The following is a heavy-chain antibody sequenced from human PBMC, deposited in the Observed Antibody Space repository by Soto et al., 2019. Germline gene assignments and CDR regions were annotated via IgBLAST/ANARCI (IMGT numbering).Heavy chain of an antibody. D-gene: IGHD6-19*01. CDR3: ARPNRYSCCWTGPPSYYFAY. J-gene: IGHJ4*02. V-gene: IGHV4-39*01. CDR1: GGSISSSSYY. Sequence: PSETLSLTCTVSGGSISSSSYYWGWIRQPPGKGLEWIGSIYYSGSTYYNPSLKSRVTISVDTSKNQFSLKLSSVTAADTAVYYCARPNRYSCCWTGPPSYYFAYWGQGTLVSVSS. CDR2: IYYSGST.